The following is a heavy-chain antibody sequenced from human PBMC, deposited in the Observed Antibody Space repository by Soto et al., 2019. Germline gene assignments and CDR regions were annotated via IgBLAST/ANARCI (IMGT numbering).Heavy chain of an antibody. CDR3: ARGSSIAGLYYGMDV. D-gene: IGHD6-6*01. CDR1: GGSSSNVGYY. Sequence: SQTLCLTWTVSGGSSSNVGYYWTWIRQHPGKGLEWIGYNYYSGITYYNPSLKSRVTISLDTSKNQFSLKLSSVTAADTAVYYCARGSSIAGLYYGMDVWGQGTTVTV. V-gene: IGHV4-31*02. CDR2: NYYSGIT. J-gene: IGHJ6*02.